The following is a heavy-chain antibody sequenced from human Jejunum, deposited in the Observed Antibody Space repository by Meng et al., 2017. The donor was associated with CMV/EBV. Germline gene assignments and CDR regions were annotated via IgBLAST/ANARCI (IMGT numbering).Heavy chain of an antibody. Sequence: SCAASGFTFSDHYMDWVRQAPGKGLEWVGRTRNKANSYTTGYAASVKGRFIISRDGSKNSLYLQMNSLKIEDTAVYYCARDYGDWGQGTRVTVSS. V-gene: IGHV3-72*01. CDR3: ARDYGD. CDR1: GFTFSDHY. D-gene: IGHD3-16*01. CDR2: TRNKANSYTT. J-gene: IGHJ4*02.